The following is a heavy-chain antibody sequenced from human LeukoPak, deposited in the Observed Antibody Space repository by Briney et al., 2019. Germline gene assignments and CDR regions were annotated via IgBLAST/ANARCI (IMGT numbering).Heavy chain of an antibody. CDR3: ARGEWWFPVDY. CDR2: IYSGGST. D-gene: IGHD2-15*01. CDR1: GFTVSSNY. Sequence: PGGSLRLSCAASGFTVSSNYMSWVRQAPGKGLEWVSVIYSGGSTYYADSVKGRFTISRDNPKNTLYMQMNSLRAEDTAVYYCARGEWWFPVDYWGQGTLVTVSS. J-gene: IGHJ4*02. V-gene: IGHV3-53*01.